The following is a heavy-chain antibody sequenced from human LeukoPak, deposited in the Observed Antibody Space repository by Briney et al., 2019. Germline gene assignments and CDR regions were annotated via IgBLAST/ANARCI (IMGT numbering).Heavy chain of an antibody. V-gene: IGHV3-23*01. CDR3: ARENVRRDYYDSSEAYYFDY. D-gene: IGHD3-22*01. CDR2: ISDSDGNT. J-gene: IGHJ4*02. CDR1: GFTFSSYA. Sequence: GGSLRLSCAASGFTFSSYAMSWVRQAPGKGLEWVSAISDSDGNTYYADSVKGRFTISRDNSKNTLYLQMNSLRAEDTAVYYCARENVRRDYYDSSEAYYFDYWGQGTLVTVSS.